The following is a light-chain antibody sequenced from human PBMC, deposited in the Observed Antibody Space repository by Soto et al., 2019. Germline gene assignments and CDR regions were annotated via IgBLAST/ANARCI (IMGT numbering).Light chain of an antibody. CDR1: SSDIGAYNY. Sequence: QSALTQPASVSGSPGQSITISCSGTSSDIGAYNYVSWYQQHPDKAPKLIIFDVTNRPSGVSGRFSGSKSANTASLAISGLRSEDEADYYCAAWDDRLYAVLFGGGTKVTVL. J-gene: IGLJ2*01. V-gene: IGLV2-14*03. CDR2: DVT. CDR3: AAWDDRLYAVL.